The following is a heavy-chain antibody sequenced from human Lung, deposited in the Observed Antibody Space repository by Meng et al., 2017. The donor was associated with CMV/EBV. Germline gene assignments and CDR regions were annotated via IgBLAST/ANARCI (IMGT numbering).Heavy chain of an antibody. CDR3: AREYGTGNYWPPPFSY. V-gene: IGHV7-4-1*02. CDR2: VNTNTGHP. CDR1: GYTFNTKG. D-gene: IGHD3-10*01. J-gene: IGHJ4*02. Sequence: QVHLVQSGSELRKPGASVTISCKTSGYTFNTKGMSWVRQAPGQGLEWMGWVNTNTGHPTYAQGLTGRFVFLVDASVSTAYLQINNLEAEDTAVYYCAREYGTGNYWPPPFSYWGQGTLVTVSS.